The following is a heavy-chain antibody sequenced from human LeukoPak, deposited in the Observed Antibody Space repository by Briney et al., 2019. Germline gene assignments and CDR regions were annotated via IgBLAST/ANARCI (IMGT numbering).Heavy chain of an antibody. CDR3: TTEVLTDAFDI. Sequence: GGSLRLSCAASGFTFSSYWMSWVRQAPGKGLEWVANIKQDGSEKYYVDSVKGRFTISRDDSKNTLYLQMNSLKTEDTAVYYCTTEVLTDAFDIWGQGTMVTVSS. CDR2: IKQDGSEK. D-gene: IGHD3-10*01. CDR1: GFTFSSYW. J-gene: IGHJ3*02. V-gene: IGHV3-7*03.